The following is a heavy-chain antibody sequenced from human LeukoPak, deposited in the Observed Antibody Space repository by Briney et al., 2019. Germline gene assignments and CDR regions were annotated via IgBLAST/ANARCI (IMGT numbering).Heavy chain of an antibody. J-gene: IGHJ4*02. CDR1: GFTFSSYA. Sequence: AGGSLRLSCAASGFTFSSYAMHWVRQAPGKGLEWVAVISYDGSNEYYADSVKGRFTISRDNSKNTLYLQMNSLRAEDTAVYYCAREGLYYFDYWGQGTLVTVSS. CDR3: AREGLYYFDY. CDR2: ISYDGSNE. V-gene: IGHV3-30-3*01.